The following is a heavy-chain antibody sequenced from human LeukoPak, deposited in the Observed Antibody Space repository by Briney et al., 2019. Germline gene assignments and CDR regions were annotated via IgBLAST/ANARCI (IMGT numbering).Heavy chain of an antibody. CDR1: GISLSDGYY. Sequence: PSETLSLTCTLSGISLSDGYYWGWIRQPPGKGLEWIGSIHYSGGTYYNPSLRSRVAISVDTSKNQFSLRLTSVTAADTAVYYCASRGVPAALGRWGQGTLVTVSS. V-gene: IGHV4-38-2*02. CDR3: ASRGVPAALGR. CDR2: IHYSGGT. J-gene: IGHJ4*02. D-gene: IGHD2-2*01.